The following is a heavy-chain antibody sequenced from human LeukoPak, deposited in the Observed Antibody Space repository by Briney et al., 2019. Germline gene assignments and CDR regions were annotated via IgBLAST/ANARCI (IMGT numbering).Heavy chain of an antibody. J-gene: IGHJ1*01. D-gene: IGHD1-26*01. CDR1: GFTFSSYS. CDR3: ARAAGAKLGLFLEAEYFQH. V-gene: IGHV3-21*01. Sequence: GGSLRLSCAASGFTFSSYSMNWVRQAPGKGLEWVSSISSSSSYIYYADSVKGRFTISRDNAKNSLYLQMNSLRAEDTAVYYCARAAGAKLGLFLEAEYFQHWGQGTLVTVSS. CDR2: ISSSSSYI.